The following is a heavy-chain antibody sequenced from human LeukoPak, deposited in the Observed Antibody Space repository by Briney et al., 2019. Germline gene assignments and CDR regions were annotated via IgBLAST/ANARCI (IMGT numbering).Heavy chain of an antibody. CDR3: AREERNVYYYYMDV. J-gene: IGHJ6*03. D-gene: IGHD1-1*01. CDR2: IYTSGST. Sequence: SETLSLTCTVSGGSISSGSYYWSWIWQPAGKGLEWIGRIYTSGSTNYNPSLKSRVTISVDTSKNQFSLKLSSVTAADTAVYYCAREERNVYYYYMDVWGKGTTVTVSS. CDR1: GGSISSGSYY. V-gene: IGHV4-61*02.